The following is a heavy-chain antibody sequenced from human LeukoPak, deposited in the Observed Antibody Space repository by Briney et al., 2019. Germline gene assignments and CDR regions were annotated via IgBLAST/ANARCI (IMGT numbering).Heavy chain of an antibody. CDR1: GYTFTGYY. Sequence: ASVKVSCKASGYTFTGYYMHWVRQAPGQGLEWMGWINPNSGGTNYAPRFQGRVTMTRDTSISTTYMELSRLRSDDTAVYYCARSPDYHYGGNSPLDNWFDPWGQGTLVTVSS. CDR3: ARSPDYHYGGNSPLDNWFDP. J-gene: IGHJ5*02. CDR2: INPNSGGT. D-gene: IGHD4-23*01. V-gene: IGHV1-2*02.